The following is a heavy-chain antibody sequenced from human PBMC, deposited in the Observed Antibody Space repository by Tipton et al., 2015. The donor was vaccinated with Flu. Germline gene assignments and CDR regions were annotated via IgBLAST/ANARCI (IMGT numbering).Heavy chain of an antibody. Sequence: TLSLTCTVSGGSISSYYWSWIRQPPGKGLEWIGYIYYSGSTNYNPSLKSRVTISVDTSKNQFSLKLSSVTAADTAVYYCARARLDTDFDYWGQGTLVTVSS. J-gene: IGHJ4*02. D-gene: IGHD5-18*01. V-gene: IGHV4-59*01. CDR1: GGSISSYY. CDR2: IYYSGST. CDR3: ARARLDTDFDY.